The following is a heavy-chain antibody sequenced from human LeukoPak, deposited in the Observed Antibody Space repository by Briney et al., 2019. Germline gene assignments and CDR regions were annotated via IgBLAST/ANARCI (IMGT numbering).Heavy chain of an antibody. Sequence: GGSLRLSCAASGFTFSSYDMHWVRQATGKGLEWVSAIGTAGDTYYPGSVKGRFTISRENAKNSLYLQMNSLRAGDTAVYYCAKLPRRDDAFDIWGQGTMVTVSS. J-gene: IGHJ3*02. CDR1: GFTFSSYD. CDR2: IGTAGDT. V-gene: IGHV3-13*01. D-gene: IGHD1-7*01. CDR3: AKLPRRDDAFDI.